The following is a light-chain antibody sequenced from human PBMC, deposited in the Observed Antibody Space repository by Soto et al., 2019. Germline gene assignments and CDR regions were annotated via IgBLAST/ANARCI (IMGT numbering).Light chain of an antibody. CDR1: QSVNSGD. J-gene: IGKJ2*01. CDR3: HQYGSAPQT. V-gene: IGKV3-20*01. Sequence: VLTQSPGTLSLSPGARATLSCMSSQSVNSGDLAWYQQKAAQAPRLLIYAASSRAAGIPDRVSGSGSGTYLTLTIGGLEPEEFAVYYCHQYGSAPQTFGQGTKLESK. CDR2: AAS.